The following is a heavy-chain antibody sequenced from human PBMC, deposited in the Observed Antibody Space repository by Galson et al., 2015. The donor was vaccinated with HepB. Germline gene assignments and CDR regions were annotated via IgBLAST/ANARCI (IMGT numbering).Heavy chain of an antibody. CDR2: ISSGGGRK. CDR3: ARDGSHYDVDY. CDR1: GFTFRRYG. D-gene: IGHD1-26*01. V-gene: IGHV3-33*08. J-gene: IGHJ4*02. Sequence: SLRLSCAASGFTFRRYGMHWVRLAPGKGLEWVAFISSGGGRKDYADSVRGRFSISRDDSRDILYLQMNSLRVDDAARYHCARDGSHYDVDYWGQGTLVTVFS.